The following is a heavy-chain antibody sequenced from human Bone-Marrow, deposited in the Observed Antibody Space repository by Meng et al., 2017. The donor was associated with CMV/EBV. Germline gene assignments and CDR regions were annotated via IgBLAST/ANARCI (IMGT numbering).Heavy chain of an antibody. CDR3: ARGSFTIFGVVTQYGMDV. V-gene: IGHV3-7*01. J-gene: IGHJ6*02. D-gene: IGHD3-3*01. Sequence: GGSLRLSCAASGFTFSSYWMSWVRQAPGKGLEWVANIKQDGSEKYYVDSVKGRFTISRDNAKNSLYLQMNSLRAEDTAVYYCARGSFTIFGVVTQYGMDVWGQGTTVTVSS. CDR1: GFTFSSYW. CDR2: IKQDGSEK.